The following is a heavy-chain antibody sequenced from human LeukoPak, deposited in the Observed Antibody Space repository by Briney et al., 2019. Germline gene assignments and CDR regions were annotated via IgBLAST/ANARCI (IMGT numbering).Heavy chain of an antibody. CDR1: GGTFSSYA. D-gene: IGHD5-18*01. CDR2: IIPIFGTA. Sequence: SVKVSCKASGGTFSSYAISWVRQAPGQGLEWMGGIIPIFGTANYAQKFQGRVTITADESTSTAYMELSRLRSEDTAVYYCARVFVDTAMVTGDYWGQGTLVTVYS. V-gene: IGHV1-69*13. J-gene: IGHJ4*02. CDR3: ARVFVDTAMVTGDY.